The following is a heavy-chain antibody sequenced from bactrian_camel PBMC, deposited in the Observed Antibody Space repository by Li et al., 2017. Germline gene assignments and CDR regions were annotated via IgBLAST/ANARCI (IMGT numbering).Heavy chain of an antibody. CDR2: IDLDGSV. Sequence: DVQLVESGGGSVQAGGSLKLSCAASGSGLSRCGMGWFRQAPSKEREGVATIDLDGSVRYAESVKGRFTISRDNAKNTLYLQMNSLKTEDAAVYYCATEGESYCNPEYWGQGTQVTVS. CDR1: GSGLSRCG. D-gene: IGHD1*01. CDR3: ATEGESYCNPEY. V-gene: IGHV3S67*01. J-gene: IGHJ4*01.